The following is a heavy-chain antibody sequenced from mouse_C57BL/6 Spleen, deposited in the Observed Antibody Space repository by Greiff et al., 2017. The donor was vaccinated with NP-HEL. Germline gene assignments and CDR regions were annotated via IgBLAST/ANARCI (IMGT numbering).Heavy chain of an antibody. J-gene: IGHJ4*01. V-gene: IGHV1-82*01. D-gene: IGHD2-5*01. CDR1: GYAFSSSW. CDR3: ARYSNFLAMDY. Sequence: VKLMESGPELVKPGASVKISCKASGYAFSSSWMNWVKQRPGKGLEWIGRIYPGDGDTNYNGKFKGKATLTADKSSSTAYMQLSSLTSEDSAVYFCARYSNFLAMDYWGQGTSVTVSS. CDR2: IYPGDGDT.